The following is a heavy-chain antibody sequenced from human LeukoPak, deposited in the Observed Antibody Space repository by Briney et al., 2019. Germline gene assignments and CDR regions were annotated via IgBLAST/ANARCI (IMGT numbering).Heavy chain of an antibody. CDR1: GGSLSSSKW. CDR3: ARHGDSGSYSLHLYYYYYYMDV. J-gene: IGHJ6*03. V-gene: IGHV4-4*02. Sequence: SGTLSLTCAVSGGSLSSSKWWSWVRQAPGQGLEWIGENYHSGSTNYNPSLQRRVTISVDKSKNQFSLKLSSVTAADTAVYYCARHGDSGSYSLHLYYYYYYMDVWGKGTTVTISS. D-gene: IGHD1-26*01. CDR2: NYHSGST.